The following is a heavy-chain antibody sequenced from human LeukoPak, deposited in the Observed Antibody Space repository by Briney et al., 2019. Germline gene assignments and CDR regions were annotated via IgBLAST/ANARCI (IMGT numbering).Heavy chain of an antibody. Sequence: PSETLSLTCSVSGGSIGITPYYWGWIRQPPGKGLEWIGTISYSGSTYYNPSLRSRVTISVDTSKNHFSLKLSSVTAADTALYYCVGHPRSGRNDGFDAFNIWGQETMVTVSS. V-gene: IGHV4-39*01. CDR1: GGSIGITPYY. D-gene: IGHD3-10*01. J-gene: IGHJ3*02. CDR2: ISYSGST. CDR3: VGHPRSGRNDGFDAFNI.